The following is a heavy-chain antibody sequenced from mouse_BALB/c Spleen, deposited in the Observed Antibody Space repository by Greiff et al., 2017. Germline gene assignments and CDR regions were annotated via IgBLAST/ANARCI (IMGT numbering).Heavy chain of an antibody. V-gene: IGHV1-87*01. CDR2: IYPGDGDT. CDR1: GYTFTSYW. CDR3: ASGSLLRPYYFDY. D-gene: IGHD1-2*01. Sequence: VQLVESGAELARPGASVKLSCKASGYTFTSYWMQWVKQRPGQGLEWIGAIYPGDGDTRYTQKFKGKATLTADKSSSTAYMQLSSLTSEDSAVYYCASGSLLRPYYFDYWGQGTTLTVSS. J-gene: IGHJ2*01.